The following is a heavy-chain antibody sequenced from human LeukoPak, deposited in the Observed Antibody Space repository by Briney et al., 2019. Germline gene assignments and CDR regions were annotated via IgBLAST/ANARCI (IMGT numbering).Heavy chain of an antibody. J-gene: IGHJ4*02. V-gene: IGHV4-59*12. CDR2: IYYSGST. D-gene: IGHD3-3*01. Sequence: SETLSLTCTVSGGSISSYYWSWIRQPPGKGLEWIGYIYYSGSTYYNPSLKSRVTISVDTSKNQFSLKLSSVTAADTAVYYCARAGGFSSPFGYWGQGTLVTVSS. CDR1: GGSISSYY. CDR3: ARAGGFSSPFGY.